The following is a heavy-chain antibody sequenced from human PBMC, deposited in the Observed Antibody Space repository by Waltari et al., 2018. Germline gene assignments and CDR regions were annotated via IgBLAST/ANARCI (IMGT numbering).Heavy chain of an antibody. CDR3: ARDQPPRVIIPRDYYGMDV. D-gene: IGHD3-3*01. CDR2: ISAYNGNT. J-gene: IGHJ6*02. Sequence: QVQLVQSGAEVKKPGASVKVSCKASGYTFTSYGISWVRQAPGQGLEWMGWISAYNGNTNYAQKLKGRVTMTTDTSTSTAYMELRSLRSDDTAVYYCARDQPPRVIIPRDYYGMDVWGQGTTVTVSS. CDR1: GYTFTSYG. V-gene: IGHV1-18*01.